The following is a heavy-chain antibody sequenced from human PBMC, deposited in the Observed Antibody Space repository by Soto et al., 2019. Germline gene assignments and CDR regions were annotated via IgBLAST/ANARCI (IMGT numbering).Heavy chain of an antibody. Sequence: PSETLSLTCTVSGDSISGYYWSWFRQPPGKDLEWIGYIYYSGSTNYNPSLKSRVTISVDTSKDQFSLKLYSVTAADTAVYYCARRDSSGYYGYWGQGTLVTVS. CDR2: IYYSGST. J-gene: IGHJ4*02. D-gene: IGHD3-22*01. CDR3: ARRDSSGYYGY. V-gene: IGHV4-59*01. CDR1: GDSISGYY.